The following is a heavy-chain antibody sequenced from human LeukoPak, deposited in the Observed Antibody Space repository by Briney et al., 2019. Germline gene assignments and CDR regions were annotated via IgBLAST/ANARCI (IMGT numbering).Heavy chain of an antibody. V-gene: IGHV1-69*13. D-gene: IGHD1-26*01. J-gene: IGHJ5*02. CDR1: GYTFTSYA. CDR3: ATRAWEGWFDP. Sequence: SVKVSCKASGYTFTSYAISWVRQAPGQGLEWMGGIIPIFGTAKYAQKFQGRVTITADESTSTAYMELSSLRSEDTAVYYCATRAWEGWFDPWGQGTLVTVSS. CDR2: IIPIFGTA.